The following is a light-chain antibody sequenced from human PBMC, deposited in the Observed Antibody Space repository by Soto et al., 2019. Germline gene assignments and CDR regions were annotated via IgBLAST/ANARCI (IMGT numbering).Light chain of an antibody. Sequence: QSVLTQPASVSGSPGQSITISCTGTSSDIGSFTFVSWYQQHPGKVPKLMIFDVNRRPSGVSDRFSGSKSGNTASLTISRLQAEDEGDYYCSSYTSSSTHVFGSGTKVTVL. CDR2: DVN. V-gene: IGLV2-14*03. J-gene: IGLJ1*01. CDR3: SSYTSSSTHV. CDR1: SSDIGSFTF.